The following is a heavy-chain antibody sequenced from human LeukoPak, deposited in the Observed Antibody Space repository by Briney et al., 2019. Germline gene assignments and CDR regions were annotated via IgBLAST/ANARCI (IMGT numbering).Heavy chain of an antibody. D-gene: IGHD5-18*01. V-gene: IGHV1-2*06. Sequence: ASVKVSCKASGYTFTGYYMHWVRQAPGQGVEWMGRINPNSGGTNYAQKFQGRVTMTTDTSIGTAYMELSRLRSDDTAVYYCARESYGLSLNYWGQGTLVTVSS. CDR3: ARESYGLSLNY. CDR2: INPNSGGT. CDR1: GYTFTGYY. J-gene: IGHJ4*02.